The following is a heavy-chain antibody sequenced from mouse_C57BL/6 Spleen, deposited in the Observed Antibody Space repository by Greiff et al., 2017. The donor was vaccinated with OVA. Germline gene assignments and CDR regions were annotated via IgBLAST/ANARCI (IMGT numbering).Heavy chain of an antibody. V-gene: IGHV1-74*01. D-gene: IGHD2-4*01. CDR3: APMITSLYYYAMDY. J-gene: IGHJ4*01. CDR1: GYTFTSYW. Sequence: QVQLQQSGAELVKPGASVKVSCKASGYTFTSYWMHWVKQRPGQGLEWIGRIHPSDSDTNYNQKFKGKATLTVDKSSSTAYMQFSSLTSEDSAVYYCAPMITSLYYYAMDYWGQGTSVTVSS. CDR2: IHPSDSDT.